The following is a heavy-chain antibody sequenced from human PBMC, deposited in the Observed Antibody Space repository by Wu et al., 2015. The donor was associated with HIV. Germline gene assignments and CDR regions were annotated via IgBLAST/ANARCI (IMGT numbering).Heavy chain of an antibody. CDR3: ARDASGSGSYYIFDY. V-gene: IGHV1-18*04. D-gene: IGHD3-10*01. Sequence: QVQLMQSGTELKKPGASVKISCKVSGYIFSSYGISWVRQAPGQGLEWMGWISAYNGNTKFGQKFQGRATMTTDTSTSTAHMELRSLRSDDTAVYYCARDASGSGSYYIFDYWGQGTLVTVSS. CDR2: ISAYNGNT. CDR1: GYIFSSYG. J-gene: IGHJ4*02.